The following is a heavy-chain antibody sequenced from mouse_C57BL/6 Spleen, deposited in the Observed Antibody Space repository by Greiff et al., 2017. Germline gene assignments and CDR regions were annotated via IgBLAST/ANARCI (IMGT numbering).Heavy chain of an antibody. J-gene: IGHJ3*01. Sequence: QVQLQQSGPELVTPGASVKLSCKASGYTFTSYDINWVKQRPGQGLEWLGWISPRDGSTKYNAKFKGKATLTVDTSSSTAYMERHSLTSEDSAVYFCARDGDYDGSYWGQGTLVTVSA. CDR2: ISPRDGST. CDR3: ARDGDYDGSY. D-gene: IGHD2-4*01. CDR1: GYTFTSYD. V-gene: IGHV1-85*01.